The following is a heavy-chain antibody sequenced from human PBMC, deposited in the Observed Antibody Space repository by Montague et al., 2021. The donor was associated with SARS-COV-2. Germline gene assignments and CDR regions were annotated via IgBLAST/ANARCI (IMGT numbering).Heavy chain of an antibody. CDR3: ARDLAGYYGSGSYGGMDV. CDR2: INHSGST. V-gene: IGHV4-34*01. J-gene: IGHJ6*01. CDR1: GGSFSGYY. D-gene: IGHD3-10*01. Sequence: SETLSLTCAVYGGSFSGYYWSWIRQPPGKGLEWIGEINHSGSTNYNPSLKSRVTISVDTSKNQFSLKLSSVTAADTAVYYCARDLAGYYGSGSYGGMDVWGPGTKGHVSS.